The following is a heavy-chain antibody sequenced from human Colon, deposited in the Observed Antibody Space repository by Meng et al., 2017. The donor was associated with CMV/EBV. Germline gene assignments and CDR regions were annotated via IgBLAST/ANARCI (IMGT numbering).Heavy chain of an antibody. J-gene: IGHJ1*01. CDR1: GYSFPGYY. V-gene: IGHV1-2*02. CDR2: MDPTTGRT. D-gene: IGHD3-16*01. Sequence: VTLVQSGAELGLPVASGKVSCKDSGYSFPGYYIHWVRQAPGQGLEWMGWMDPTTGRTDYAQKFQGTVNMTRDTSISTAYLELSRLTSDDTAVYYCASHSSYVWGSHHWGQGTLVTVSS. CDR3: ASHSSYVWGSHH.